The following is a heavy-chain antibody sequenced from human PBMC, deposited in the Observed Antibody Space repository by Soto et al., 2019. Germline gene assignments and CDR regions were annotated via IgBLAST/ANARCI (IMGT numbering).Heavy chain of an antibody. D-gene: IGHD7-27*01. CDR1: GGSFSGYY. V-gene: IGHV4-34*01. Sequence: SETLSLTCAVYGGSFSGYYWSWIRQPPGKGLEWIGEINHSGSTNYNPSLKSRVTISVDTSKNQFSLKLSSVTAADTAVYYCARALSFFWNWGLRSDAFDIWGQGTMVTVSS. CDR3: ARALSFFWNWGLRSDAFDI. J-gene: IGHJ3*02. CDR2: INHSGST.